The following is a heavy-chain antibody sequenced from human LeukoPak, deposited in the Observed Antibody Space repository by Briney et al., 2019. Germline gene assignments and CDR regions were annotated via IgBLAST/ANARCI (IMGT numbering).Heavy chain of an antibody. CDR3: ASLEMATTTADY. CDR2: ISYDGSNK. J-gene: IGHJ4*02. CDR1: GFTFSSYA. D-gene: IGHD5-24*01. V-gene: IGHV3-30-3*01. Sequence: PGGSLRLSCAASGFTFSSYAMHWVRQAPGKGLEWVAVISYDGSNKYYADSVKGRFTISRDNSKNTLYLQMNSLRAEDTAVYYCASLEMATTTADYWGQGTLVTVSS.